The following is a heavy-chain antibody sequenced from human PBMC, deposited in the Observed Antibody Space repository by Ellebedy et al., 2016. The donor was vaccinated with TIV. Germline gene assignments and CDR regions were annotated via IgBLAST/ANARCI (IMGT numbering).Heavy chain of an antibody. CDR3: AKLDSSGYYYGRLDY. CDR1: GFTFRNFA. CDR2: ISCSGVSS. D-gene: IGHD3-22*01. V-gene: IGHV3-23*01. Sequence: GGSLRLSCAASGFTFRNFAMTWVRQAPGKGLEWVSSISCSGVSSDYADSVRGRVTISRDNSKSTLYLQMDSLRADDSAEYYCAKLDSSGYYYGRLDYWGQGTLVTVSS. J-gene: IGHJ4*02.